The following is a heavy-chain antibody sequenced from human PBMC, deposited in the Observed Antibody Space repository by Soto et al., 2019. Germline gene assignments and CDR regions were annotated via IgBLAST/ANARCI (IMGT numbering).Heavy chain of an antibody. Sequence: GGSLRLSCAASGFTFSSYGMHWVRQAPGKGLEWVAVIWYDGSNKYYADSVKGRFTISRDNSKNTLYLQMNSLRAEDTAVYYCARDLTGQERYGMDVWGQGTTVTVSS. CDR2: IWYDGSNK. V-gene: IGHV3-33*01. J-gene: IGHJ6*02. CDR1: GFTFSSYG. CDR3: ARDLTGQERYGMDV. D-gene: IGHD2-8*02.